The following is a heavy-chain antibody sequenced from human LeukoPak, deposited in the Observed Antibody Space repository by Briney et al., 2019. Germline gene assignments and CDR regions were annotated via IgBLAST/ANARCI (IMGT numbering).Heavy chain of an antibody. CDR3: ARGGVDCSGGSCPKSWFDP. CDR1: GYTFTSYG. Sequence: ASVKVSCKASGYTFTSYGISWVRQAPGQGLEWMGWISAYNGNTNYAQKPQGRVTMTTDTSTSTAYMELRSLRSDDTAVYYCARGGVDCSGGSCPKSWFDPWGQGTLVTVSS. CDR2: ISAYNGNT. V-gene: IGHV1-18*01. D-gene: IGHD2-15*01. J-gene: IGHJ5*02.